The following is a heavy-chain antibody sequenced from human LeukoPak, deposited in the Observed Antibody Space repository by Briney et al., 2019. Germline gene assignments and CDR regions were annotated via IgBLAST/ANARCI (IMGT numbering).Heavy chain of an antibody. CDR1: GGTFSSYA. CDR3: ARDQDYGSGSYYHFDY. CDR2: IIPIFGTA. Sequence: SVKVSCKASGGTFSSYAISWVRQAPGQGLEWMGGIIPIFGTANYAQKFQGRVTITTDESTSTAYMEPSSLRSEDTAVYYCARDQDYGSGSYYHFDYWGQGTLVTVSS. J-gene: IGHJ4*02. V-gene: IGHV1-69*05. D-gene: IGHD3-10*01.